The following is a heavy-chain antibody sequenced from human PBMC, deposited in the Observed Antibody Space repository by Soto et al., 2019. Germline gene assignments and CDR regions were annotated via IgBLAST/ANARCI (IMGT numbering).Heavy chain of an antibody. Sequence: QVQLQESGPGLVKTSQTLSLICSVSGGAISSAYYYWAWIRQHPGMGLEWIASINYNGRTYYNPSLKSRVTISVDTSKNQFSLNLNSVAAADTTEYYCARGNSGSPPYGMDIWGQGTKVTVSS. D-gene: IGHD3-10*01. J-gene: IGHJ6*02. CDR1: GGAISSAYYY. CDR2: INYNGRT. V-gene: IGHV4-31*03. CDR3: ARGNSGSPPYGMDI.